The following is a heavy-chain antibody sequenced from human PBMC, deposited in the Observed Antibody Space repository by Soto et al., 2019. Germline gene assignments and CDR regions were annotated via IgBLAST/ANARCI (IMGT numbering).Heavy chain of an antibody. D-gene: IGHD2-15*01. V-gene: IGHV3-30*18. J-gene: IGHJ4*02. Sequence: QVQLVESGGGVVQPGRSLRLSCAASGFTFSSYGMHWVRQAPGKGLEWVAVISYVGSNKYYADSVKGRFTISRDNSKNTLYLQMNSLRAEDTAVYYCAKERDIVVVVAPLDYWGQGTLVTVSS. CDR3: AKERDIVVVVAPLDY. CDR2: ISYVGSNK. CDR1: GFTFSSYG.